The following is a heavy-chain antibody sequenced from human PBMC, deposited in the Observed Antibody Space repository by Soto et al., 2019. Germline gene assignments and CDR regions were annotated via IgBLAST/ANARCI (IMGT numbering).Heavy chain of an antibody. Sequence: EVQLLESGGGLVQPGGSLRLSCAASGFTFSNYAITWVRQAPGKGLDWISSVSTDGGNTYYADSVKGRFTISRDNSTNTLYLQMNSMRVDDTATYYCARRWQKLGHWGQGALVTVSS. CDR2: VSTDGGNT. J-gene: IGHJ4*02. D-gene: IGHD7-27*01. CDR3: ARRWQKLGH. V-gene: IGHV3-23*01. CDR1: GFTFSNYA.